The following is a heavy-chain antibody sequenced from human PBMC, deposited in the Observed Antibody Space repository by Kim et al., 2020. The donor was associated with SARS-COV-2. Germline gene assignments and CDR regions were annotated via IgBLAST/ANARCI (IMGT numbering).Heavy chain of an antibody. Sequence: GGSLRLSCAASGFTFSSYAMSWVRQAPGKGLEWVSAISGSGGSTYYADSVKGRFTISRDNSKNTLYLQMNSLRAEDTAVYYCAKDRPGYYYEVGAFDIWGQGTMVTVSS. CDR3: AKDRPGYYYEVGAFDI. D-gene: IGHD3-22*01. CDR2: ISGSGGST. V-gene: IGHV3-23*01. J-gene: IGHJ3*02. CDR1: GFTFSSYA.